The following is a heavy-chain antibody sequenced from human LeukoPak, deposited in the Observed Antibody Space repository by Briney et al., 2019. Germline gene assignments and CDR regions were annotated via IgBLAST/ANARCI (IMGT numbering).Heavy chain of an antibody. D-gene: IGHD4-23*01. J-gene: IGHJ4*02. V-gene: IGHV3-7*01. CDR3: ARDDYGGRGEFDY. CDR2: IKQDGSEK. CDR1: GFTFSSYW. Sequence: PGGSLRLSCAASGFTFSSYWMSWVRQAPGKGLEWVANIKQDGSEKYYVDSVKGRFTISRDNAKNSLYLQMNSLRAEDTAVYYCARDDYGGRGEFDYWGQGTLVTVSS.